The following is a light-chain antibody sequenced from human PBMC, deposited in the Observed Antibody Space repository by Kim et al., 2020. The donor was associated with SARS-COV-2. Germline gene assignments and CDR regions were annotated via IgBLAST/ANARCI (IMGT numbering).Light chain of an antibody. CDR2: SNN. CDR3: AAWDNSLNGRYV. V-gene: IGLV1-44*01. Sequence: QRVTISCSGSSSNIGSNTVSWYQQLPGTAPKLLIYSNNQRPSGVPDRFSGSKSGTSASLAISGLQSEDEAEYFCAAWDNSLNGRYVFGSGTKVTVL. J-gene: IGLJ1*01. CDR1: SSNIGSNT.